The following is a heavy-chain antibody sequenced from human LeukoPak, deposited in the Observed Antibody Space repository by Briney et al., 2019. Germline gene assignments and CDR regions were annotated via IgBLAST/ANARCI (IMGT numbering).Heavy chain of an antibody. Sequence: GGSLRLSCAASGFSFSNNEMNWVRQAPGRGLEWVSYISRGGSTIYYADSVKGRFTLSRDNAQNSLYLQMNSLRAEDTAVYYCASTTGYSYGYFDYWGQGTLVTVSS. CDR2: ISRGGSTI. V-gene: IGHV3-48*03. CDR3: ASTTGYSYGYFDY. D-gene: IGHD5-18*01. J-gene: IGHJ4*02. CDR1: GFSFSNNE.